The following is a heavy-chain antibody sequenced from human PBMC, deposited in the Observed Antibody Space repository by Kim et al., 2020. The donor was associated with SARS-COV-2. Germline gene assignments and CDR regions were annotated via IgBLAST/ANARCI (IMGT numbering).Heavy chain of an antibody. D-gene: IGHD3-3*01. CDR2: INAGSGNT. Sequence: ASVKVSCKASGYTFSNYAMHWVRQAPGQRLEWMGWINAGSGNTEYSQKFQGRLITRDTSASTAYMELSSLRSEDTAVYYCARGGAVLRFLEWLSSYFDYWGQGTLVTVSS. CDR1: GYTFSNYA. V-gene: IGHV1-3*01. J-gene: IGHJ4*02. CDR3: ARGGAVLRFLEWLSSYFDY.